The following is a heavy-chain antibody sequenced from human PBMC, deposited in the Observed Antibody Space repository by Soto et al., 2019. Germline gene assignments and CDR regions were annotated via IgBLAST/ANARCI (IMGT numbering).Heavy chain of an antibody. CDR2: MIPNIGTA. CDR1: GGTFSSYA. J-gene: IGHJ6*03. Sequence: SVKVSCKASGGTFSSYAISWVRQAPGQGLEWMGGMIPNIGTASYAQKFQGRVTMTTNNSISTAYMEPSSLRSEDTAVYYCARVYGSGAYYYYYMDVWGKGTTVTVSS. D-gene: IGHD3-10*01. CDR3: ARVYGSGAYYYYYMDV. V-gene: IGHV1-69*05.